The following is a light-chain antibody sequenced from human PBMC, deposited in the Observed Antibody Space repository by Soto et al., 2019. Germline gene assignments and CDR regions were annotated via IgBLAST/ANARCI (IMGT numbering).Light chain of an antibody. Sequence: QSVLTQPASVSGSPGQSITISGTGTSSDVGAYNYVSWYQQHPGKAPKLMIFEVSDRPSGVSNRFSGSKSGNTASLTISGLQAEDEADYYCSSYTSSNTLVFGGGTKVTVL. CDR1: SSDVGAYNY. V-gene: IGLV2-14*01. CDR3: SSYTSSNTLV. CDR2: EVS. J-gene: IGLJ2*01.